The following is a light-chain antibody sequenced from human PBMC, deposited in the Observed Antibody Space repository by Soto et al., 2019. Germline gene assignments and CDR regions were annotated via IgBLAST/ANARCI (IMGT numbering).Light chain of an antibody. CDR2: DVN. CDR3: SSYAGSDIWV. Sequence: QSALTQPPSASGSRGQSVTISCTGTSVDINYVSWFQQHPDQAPKLIIYDVNERPSGVPDRVSGSKSGSTASLTVSGLQADDEADYYCSSYAGSDIWVFGGGTKLTVL. J-gene: IGLJ3*02. CDR1: SVDINY. V-gene: IGLV2-8*01.